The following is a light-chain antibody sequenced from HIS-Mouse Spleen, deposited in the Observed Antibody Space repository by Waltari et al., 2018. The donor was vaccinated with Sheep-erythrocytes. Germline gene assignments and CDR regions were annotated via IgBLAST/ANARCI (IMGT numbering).Light chain of an antibody. CDR3: QAWDSSTVV. Sequence: SYELTQPPSVSVSPGQTASITCSGDKSGDKYACGYHQKPGQSPVLVIYQDSKRPSGIPERFSGSNSGNTATLTISGTQAMDEADYYCQAWDSSTVVFGGGTKLTVL. V-gene: IGLV3-1*01. J-gene: IGLJ2*01. CDR2: QDS. CDR1: KSGDKY.